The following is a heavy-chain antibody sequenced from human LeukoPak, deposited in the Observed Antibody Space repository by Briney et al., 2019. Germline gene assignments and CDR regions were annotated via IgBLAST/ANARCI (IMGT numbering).Heavy chain of an antibody. CDR2: IYYSVST. D-gene: IGHD3-16*01. J-gene: IGHJ5*02. Sequence: SETLSLTCTISGGSISSSSYYWVWIRPPPGKGLEWIGSIYYSVSTYYNPSLKSRVTISVDTSKNQFSLKLSSVTAVDTAVYYCARGGGVDPWGEGTLVTVSS. CDR3: ARGGGVDP. V-gene: IGHV4-39*01. CDR1: GGSISSSSYY.